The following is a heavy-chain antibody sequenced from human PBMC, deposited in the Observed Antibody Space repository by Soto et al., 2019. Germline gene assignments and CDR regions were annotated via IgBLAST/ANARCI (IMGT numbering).Heavy chain of an antibody. CDR3: ARELGSGSVPSFDY. CDR1: GFTFSSYS. Sequence: GGSLIISCAASGFTFSSYSVHWVRQAPGKGLEWVAAIWFDGSIQRYADSVKGRFIISRDNSKNMLYLQMDSLRVEDTAMYYCARELGSGSVPSFDYWGQGTLVTVSS. CDR2: IWFDGSIQ. J-gene: IGHJ4*02. D-gene: IGHD1-26*01. V-gene: IGHV3-33*01.